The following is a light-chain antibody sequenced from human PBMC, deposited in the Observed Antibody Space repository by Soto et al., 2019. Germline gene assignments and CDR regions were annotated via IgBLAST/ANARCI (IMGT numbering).Light chain of an antibody. CDR3: QQYNRWPFP. J-gene: IGKJ2*01. CDR2: AAS. V-gene: IGKV3-15*01. Sequence: EIVMTQSPATLSVSPGEGATLSCRANQHVSSHLAWYQHKPGQAPRLLIHAASTRAPGVPVRFSGSGSGTEFTLTISSLQSEDFAVYYCQQYNRWPFPFGQGTKLEIK. CDR1: QHVSSH.